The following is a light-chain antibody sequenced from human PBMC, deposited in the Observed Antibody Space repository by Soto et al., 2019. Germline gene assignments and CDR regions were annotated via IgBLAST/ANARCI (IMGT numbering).Light chain of an antibody. J-gene: IGKJ1*01. CDR1: QDISNY. CDR2: AAS. CDR3: QKYNSAPWT. V-gene: IGKV1-27*01. Sequence: DIQMTQSPSSLSASVVDRVTITCQASQDISNYLNWYQQKPGKVPKLLIYAASTLQSGVQSRFSGSGSGTDFTLTISSLQPEDVATYYCQKYNSAPWTFGQGTTGDIK.